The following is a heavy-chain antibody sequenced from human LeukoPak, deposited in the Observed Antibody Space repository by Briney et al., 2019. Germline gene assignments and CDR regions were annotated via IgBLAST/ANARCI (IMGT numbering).Heavy chain of an antibody. Sequence: GGSLRLSCAASGFTFSNYGMHWVRQAPGKGLEWVAFIRFDGSNKYYADSVRGRFTISRDNSKNTLYLQMNSLRAEDTAVYYCARCRDAYRNPDYWGQGTLVTVSS. CDR2: IRFDGSNK. J-gene: IGHJ4*02. V-gene: IGHV3-30*02. CDR1: GFTFSNYG. D-gene: IGHD5-24*01. CDR3: ARCRDAYRNPDY.